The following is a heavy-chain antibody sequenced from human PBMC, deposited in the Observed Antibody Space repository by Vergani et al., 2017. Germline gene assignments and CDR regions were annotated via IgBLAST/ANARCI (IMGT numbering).Heavy chain of an antibody. D-gene: IGHD6-19*01. Sequence: EVQLLESGGDLVQPGGSLRLSCAASGFTFIMHAMSWVRQAPGKGLEWVSTLSASDRRTHYADSVKGRFTISRDNSKNTLFLHMNSLRPEDTAVYYCAKVGRSEVAGTFGAFDIWGQVTMVTVSS. J-gene: IGHJ3*02. CDR2: LSASDRRT. CDR1: GFTFIMHA. V-gene: IGHV3-23*01. CDR3: AKVGRSEVAGTFGAFDI.